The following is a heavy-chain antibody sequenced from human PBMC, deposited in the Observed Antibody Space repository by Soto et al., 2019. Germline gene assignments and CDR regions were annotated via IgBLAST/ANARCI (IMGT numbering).Heavy chain of an antibody. CDR1: GFTFSSYA. CDR2: ISGSGGST. CDR3: AKGGDRMITFGGVIVY. Sequence: EVQLLESGGGLVQPGGSLRLSCAASGFTFSSYAMSWVRQAPGKGLEWVSAISGSGGSTYYADSVKGRFTISRDNSKNTLDLQMNSLRAEDTAVYYCAKGGDRMITFGGVIVYWGQGTLVTVSS. V-gene: IGHV3-23*01. D-gene: IGHD3-16*02. J-gene: IGHJ4*02.